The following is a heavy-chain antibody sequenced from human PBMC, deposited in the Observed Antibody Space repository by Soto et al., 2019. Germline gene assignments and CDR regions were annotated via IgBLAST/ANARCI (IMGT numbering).Heavy chain of an antibody. D-gene: IGHD3-3*01. CDR2: IYYSGNT. J-gene: IGHJ6*02. V-gene: IGHV4-59*01. Sequence: QVQLQESGPGLVKPSETLSLTCTVSGGSISSYYWSWIRQPPGKGLEWIGYIYYSGNTNYNPSLKSRVTISVDTSKNQFSLKLSSVTAADTAVYYCARVRSGYYYLYYYGMDVWGQGTTVTVSS. CDR3: ARVRSGYYYLYYYGMDV. CDR1: GGSISSYY.